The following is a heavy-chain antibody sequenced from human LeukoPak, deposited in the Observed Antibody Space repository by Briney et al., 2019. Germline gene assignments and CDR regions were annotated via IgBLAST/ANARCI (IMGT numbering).Heavy chain of an antibody. CDR3: ARGKARGYSYGHWYFDL. Sequence: SETLSLTCTVSGGSISSYYWSWIRQPPGKGLEWIGYIYYSGSTSYNPSLKSRVTISVDTSNNQFSLKLSSVTAADTAVYYCARGKARGYSYGHWYFDLWGRGTLVTVSS. J-gene: IGHJ2*01. V-gene: IGHV4-59*01. D-gene: IGHD5-18*01. CDR1: GGSISSYY. CDR2: IYYSGST.